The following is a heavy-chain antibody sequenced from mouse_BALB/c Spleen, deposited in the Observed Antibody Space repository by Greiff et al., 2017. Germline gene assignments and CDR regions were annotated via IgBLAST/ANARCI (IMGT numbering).Heavy chain of an antibody. J-gene: IGHJ4*01. Sequence: EVNLVESGPSLVKPSQTLSLTCSVTGDSITSGYWNWIRKFPGNKLEYMGYISYSGSTYYNPSLKSRISITRDTSKNQYYLQLNSVTTEDTATYYCASQPGGPGDAMDYWGQGTSVTVSS. CDR1: GDSITSGY. V-gene: IGHV3-8*02. CDR3: ASQPGGPGDAMDY. CDR2: ISYSGST.